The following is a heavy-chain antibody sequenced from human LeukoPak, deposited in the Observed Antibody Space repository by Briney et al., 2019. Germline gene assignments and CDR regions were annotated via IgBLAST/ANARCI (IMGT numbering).Heavy chain of an antibody. J-gene: IGHJ4*02. Sequence: GGSLRLSCAASGFTFSSYAMSWVRQAPGKGLEWVSAISGSGGSTYYADSVKGRFTISRDNSKNTLYLQMNSLRAEDTAVYYCAKDRTSGSYASGFYFDYWGQGTLVTVSS. CDR3: AKDRTSGSYASGFYFDY. V-gene: IGHV3-23*01. D-gene: IGHD1-26*01. CDR2: ISGSGGST. CDR1: GFTFSSYA.